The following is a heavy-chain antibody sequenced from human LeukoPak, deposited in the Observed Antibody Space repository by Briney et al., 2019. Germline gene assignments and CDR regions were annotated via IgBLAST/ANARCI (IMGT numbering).Heavy chain of an antibody. CDR1: GGSISSGSYY. CDR3: ARGGTGMVLADH. D-gene: IGHD5-18*01. Sequence: SQTLSLTCTVSGGSISSGSYYWSWIRQPAGKGLEWIGRIYTSGSTNYNPSLKSRVTISVDTSKNQFSLKLSSVTAADTAVYYCARGGTGMVLADHWGQGTLVTVSS. V-gene: IGHV4-61*02. CDR2: IYTSGST. J-gene: IGHJ4*02.